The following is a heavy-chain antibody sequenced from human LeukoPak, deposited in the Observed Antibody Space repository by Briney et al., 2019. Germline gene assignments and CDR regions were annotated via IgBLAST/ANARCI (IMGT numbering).Heavy chain of an antibody. D-gene: IGHD1-26*01. CDR2: INVHTGGM. V-gene: IGHV1-2*02. CDR3: ARGHPGGNYRDYYMDV. CDR1: GYFFTGYH. J-gene: IGHJ6*03. Sequence: ASVKVSCKASGYFFTGYHVHWVRQAPGQGLEWMGWINVHTGGMIYAQDFQGRVAMTRDTSISTAYMELSRLTSDDTAVYYCARGHPGGNYRDYYMDVWGKGTTVTVSS.